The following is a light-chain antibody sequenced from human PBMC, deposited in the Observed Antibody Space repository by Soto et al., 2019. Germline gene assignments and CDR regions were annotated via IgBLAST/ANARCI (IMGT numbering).Light chain of an antibody. CDR1: QTSSSW. CDR3: QQYNNWPPIT. V-gene: IGKV1-5*03. J-gene: IGKJ5*01. Sequence: DIQMTQSPSTLSGSLGDRVTITCSASQTSSSWLAWYQQKPGKAPKLLIYKASTLKSGVPSRFSGSGSGTEFTITISSLQSEDFAVFYCQQYNNWPPITFGQGTRLEI. CDR2: KAS.